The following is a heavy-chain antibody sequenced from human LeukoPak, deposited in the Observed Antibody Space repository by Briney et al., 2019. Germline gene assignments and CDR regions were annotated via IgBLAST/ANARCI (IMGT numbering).Heavy chain of an antibody. J-gene: IGHJ4*02. V-gene: IGHV3-23*01. CDR3: AKNREYSYGYCDY. CDR2: ISGIGGST. CDR1: GDSISSNE. D-gene: IGHD3-22*01. Sequence: ETLSLTCSVSGDSISSNEWWSWVRQSPGKGLEWLSTISGIGGSTYYADSVEGRFAISRDNSKNTLFLQMNSLRAEDTAVYYCAKNREYSYGYCDYWGQGTLVTVSS.